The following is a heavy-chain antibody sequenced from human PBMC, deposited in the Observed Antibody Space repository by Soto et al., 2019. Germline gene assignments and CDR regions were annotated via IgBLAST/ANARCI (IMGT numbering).Heavy chain of an antibody. CDR2: IWCDGSNK. D-gene: IGHD6-19*01. CDR1: GFTFSSYG. Sequence: GGSLRLSCAASGFTFSSYGMHWVRQAPGKGLEWVAVIWCDGSNKYYADSVKGRFTISRDNSKNTLYLQMNSLRAEDTAVYYCARDSSRVYYYYMDVWGKGTTVTVSS. CDR3: ARDSSRVYYYYMDV. J-gene: IGHJ6*03. V-gene: IGHV3-33*01.